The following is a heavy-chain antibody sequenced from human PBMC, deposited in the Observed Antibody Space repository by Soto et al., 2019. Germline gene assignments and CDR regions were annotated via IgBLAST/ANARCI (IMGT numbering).Heavy chain of an antibody. Sequence: HPGGSLRLSCAASGFTFSSYEMNWVRQAPGKGLEWVSYISSSGSTIYYADSVKGRFTISRDNAKNSLYLQMNSLRAEDTAVYYCARENSQGKFDYWGQGTLVTVSS. CDR2: ISSSGSTI. CDR1: GFTFSSYE. CDR3: ARENSQGKFDY. J-gene: IGHJ4*02. V-gene: IGHV3-48*03.